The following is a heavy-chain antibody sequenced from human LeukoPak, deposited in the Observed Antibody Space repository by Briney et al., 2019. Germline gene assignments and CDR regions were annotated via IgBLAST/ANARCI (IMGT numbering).Heavy chain of an antibody. Sequence: GGSLRLSCAASGFTFSSYGMSWVRQAPGKGLEWVSAISGSGGSTYYADSVKGRFTVSRDNAKNSLYLQMNSLRVEDTAVYYCARDPRTVRIWGQGTLVTVSS. CDR2: ISGSGGST. CDR3: ARDPRTVRI. CDR1: GFTFSSYG. D-gene: IGHD1-1*01. J-gene: IGHJ4*02. V-gene: IGHV3-23*01.